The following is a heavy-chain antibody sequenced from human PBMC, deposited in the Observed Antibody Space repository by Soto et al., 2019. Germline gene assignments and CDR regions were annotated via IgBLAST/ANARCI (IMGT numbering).Heavy chain of an antibody. CDR3: AKDIGYSSIWYDY. J-gene: IGHJ4*02. Sequence: EVQLVESGGGLVQPGRSLRLSCAASGCTFDDYAMHWVRQAPGKGLEWVSGISWNSGSIGYADSVKGRFTISRDNAKNSLYMQMNSLRAEDTALYYCAKDIGYSSIWYDYWGQGTLVTVSS. CDR1: GCTFDDYA. D-gene: IGHD6-13*01. CDR2: ISWNSGSI. V-gene: IGHV3-9*01.